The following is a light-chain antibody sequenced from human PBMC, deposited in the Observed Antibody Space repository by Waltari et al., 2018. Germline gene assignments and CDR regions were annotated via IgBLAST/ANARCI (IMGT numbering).Light chain of an antibody. CDR2: KAS. J-gene: IGKJ2*03. Sequence: DIQMTQSPSSLSASVGDRVNITCRASQGISSWLAWYQQKPGRAPKLLVYKASSLYSGVPSRFSGSGSGTDFALTISSLQPEDFATYYCQHYNSVPYSFGQGTKVEFK. V-gene: IGKV1-5*03. CDR3: QHYNSVPYS. CDR1: QGISSW.